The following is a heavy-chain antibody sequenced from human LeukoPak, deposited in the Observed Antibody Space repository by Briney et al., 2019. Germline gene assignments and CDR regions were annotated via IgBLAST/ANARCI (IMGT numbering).Heavy chain of an antibody. D-gene: IGHD3-10*01. CDR3: ARGGYGSGSYLGY. V-gene: IGHV3-21*01. CDR1: GFTFSSYS. CDR2: ISSSSSYI. Sequence: GGSLRLSCAASGFTFSSYSMNWVRQAPGKGLEWVSSISSSSSYIYYADSVKGRFTISRDNAKNSLYLQMNSLRAEDTAVYYCARGGYGSGSYLGYWGQGTLVTVSS. J-gene: IGHJ4*02.